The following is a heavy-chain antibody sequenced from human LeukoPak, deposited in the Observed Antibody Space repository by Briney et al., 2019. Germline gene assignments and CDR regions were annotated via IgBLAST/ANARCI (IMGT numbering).Heavy chain of an antibody. D-gene: IGHD1-7*01. Sequence: ASVKVSCKASGYTFTSYDINWVRQATGQGLEWMGWMNPNSGNTGYAQKFQGRVPMTRNTAISTAYMELSSLRSEDTAVYYCARSYNWNYVPYYYYYMDVWGKGTTVTVSS. CDR1: GYTFTSYD. CDR2: MNPNSGNT. J-gene: IGHJ6*03. V-gene: IGHV1-8*01. CDR3: ARSYNWNYVPYYYYYMDV.